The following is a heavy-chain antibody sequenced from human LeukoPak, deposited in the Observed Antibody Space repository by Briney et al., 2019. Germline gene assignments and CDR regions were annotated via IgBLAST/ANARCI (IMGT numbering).Heavy chain of an antibody. V-gene: IGHV3-23*01. J-gene: IGHJ5*02. Sequence: GGSLRLSCAASGFTFSSYAMSWVRQAPGKGLEWVSAISGSGGSTYYADSVKGRFTISRDTSKNTLYLQMNSLRAEDTAVYYCAKGRYSGSYYIWFDPWGQGTLVTVSS. CDR3: AKGRYSGSYYIWFDP. CDR2: ISGSGGST. CDR1: GFTFSSYA. D-gene: IGHD1-26*01.